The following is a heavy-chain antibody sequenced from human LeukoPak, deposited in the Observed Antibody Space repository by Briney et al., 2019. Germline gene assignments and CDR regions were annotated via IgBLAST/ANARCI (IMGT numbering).Heavy chain of an antibody. V-gene: IGHV4-34*01. Sequence: PSETLSLTCAVYGGSFSGYYWSWIRQPPGKGLEWIGEINHSGSTNYNPSLKSRVTISVDTSKNQFSLKLSSVTAADTAVYYCARAVNTYYDFWSGLQAYGMDVWGQGTTVTVSS. CDR1: GGSFSGYY. J-gene: IGHJ6*02. CDR2: INHSGST. D-gene: IGHD3-3*01. CDR3: ARAVNTYYDFWSGLQAYGMDV.